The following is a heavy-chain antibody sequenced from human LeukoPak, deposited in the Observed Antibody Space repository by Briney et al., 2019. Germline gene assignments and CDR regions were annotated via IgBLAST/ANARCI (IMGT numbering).Heavy chain of an antibody. Sequence: GESLKISCKGFGYSFTSYWIGWLRQMPGKGLEWMGIIYPGDFDTRYNPSFQGQVTISADKSISTAYLQWSSLKASDTAIYYCARRGTMIRGVMWGQGTLVTVSS. V-gene: IGHV5-51*01. CDR2: IYPGDFDT. CDR1: GYSFTSYW. D-gene: IGHD3-10*01. CDR3: ARRGTMIRGVM. J-gene: IGHJ4*02.